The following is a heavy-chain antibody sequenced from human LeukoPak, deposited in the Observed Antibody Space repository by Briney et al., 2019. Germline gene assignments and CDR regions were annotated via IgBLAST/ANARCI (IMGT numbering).Heavy chain of an antibody. D-gene: IGHD2-8*01. V-gene: IGHV3-53*01. J-gene: IGHJ4*02. CDR2: IYSGGST. CDR3: ARGRGYCTSTTRLLHFDY. Sequence: GGSLRLSCAASGFTVSTYYMTGVRQAPGKGLECVSVIYSGGSTYYADSVKGRFTVSRDNSKNTLYLQMNSMRAEDTAMYYCARGRGYCTSTTRLLHFDYWGQGTLVTVSS. CDR1: GFTVSTYY.